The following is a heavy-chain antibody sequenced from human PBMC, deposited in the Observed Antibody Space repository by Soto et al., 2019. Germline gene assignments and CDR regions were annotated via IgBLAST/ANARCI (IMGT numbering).Heavy chain of an antibody. D-gene: IGHD2-15*01. V-gene: IGHV1-18*01. CDR1: GYTFTSYG. CDR2: ISAYNGNT. Sequence: QVQLVQSGAEVKKPGASVKVSCKASGYTFTSYGITWVRQAPGQGLEWMGWISAYNGNTNYAQKLQGRVTMTTDTATSTAYMELRSLRSDDTAVYYCAGDLVVVAQRYTWFEPWGQGTLVTVSS. CDR3: AGDLVVVAQRYTWFEP. J-gene: IGHJ5*02.